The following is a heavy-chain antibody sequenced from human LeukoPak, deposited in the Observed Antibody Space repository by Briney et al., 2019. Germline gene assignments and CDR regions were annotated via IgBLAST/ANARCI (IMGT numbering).Heavy chain of an antibody. J-gene: IGHJ4*02. Sequence: PGGSLRLSCAASGFTFSSYGMHWVRQAPGKGLEWVAVISYDGSNKYYADSVKGRFTISRDNSKNTLYLQMSSLRAEDTAVYYCAKAIAAAGLDYWGQGTLVTVSS. CDR3: AKAIAAAGLDY. CDR2: ISYDGSNK. CDR1: GFTFSSYG. V-gene: IGHV3-30*18. D-gene: IGHD6-13*01.